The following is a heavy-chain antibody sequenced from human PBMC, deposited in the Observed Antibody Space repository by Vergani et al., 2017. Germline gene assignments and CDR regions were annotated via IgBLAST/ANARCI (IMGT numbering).Heavy chain of an antibody. CDR1: EHSFTNYW. D-gene: IGHD6-13*01. CDR2: IYPGDSDT. J-gene: IGHJ5*02. Sequence: EVQLVQSGAEVKKPGESLKISCKISEHSFTNYWIGWVRQMPGKGLEWMGIIYPGDSDTRYSPSFQGQVTISADKSISTAYLQWSSLRASDTAVYYCASGGSSWYDTWFDPGGQGTLVTVSS. CDR3: ASGGSSWYDTWFDP. V-gene: IGHV5-51*03.